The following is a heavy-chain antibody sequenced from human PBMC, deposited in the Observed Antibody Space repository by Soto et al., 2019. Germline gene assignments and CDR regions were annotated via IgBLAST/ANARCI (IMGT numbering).Heavy chain of an antibody. CDR1: GYTFTSYG. D-gene: IGHD2-2*01. V-gene: IGHV1-18*01. Sequence: GASVKVSCKASGYTFTSYGISWVRQAPGQGLEWMGWISAYNGNTNYAQKLQGRVTMTTDTSTSTAYMELRSLRSDDTAVYYCARDRSGVVPAAIIYYYGMDVWGQGTTVNISS. CDR3: ARDRSGVVPAAIIYYYGMDV. J-gene: IGHJ6*02. CDR2: ISAYNGNT.